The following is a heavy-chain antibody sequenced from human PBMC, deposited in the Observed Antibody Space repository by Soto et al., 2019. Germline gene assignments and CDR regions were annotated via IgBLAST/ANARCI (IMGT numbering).Heavy chain of an antibody. Sequence: SETLSLTCAVSGGSISSGGYSWSRIRQPPGKGLEWIGYIYHSGSTYYNPSLKSRVTISVDRSKNQFCLKLSSVTAADTAVYYCARGGVDYYDSSGYYFSPYYFDYWGQGTLVTVSS. CDR3: ARGGVDYYDSSGYYFSPYYFDY. CDR2: IYHSGST. D-gene: IGHD3-22*01. J-gene: IGHJ4*02. CDR1: GGSISSGGYS. V-gene: IGHV4-30-2*01.